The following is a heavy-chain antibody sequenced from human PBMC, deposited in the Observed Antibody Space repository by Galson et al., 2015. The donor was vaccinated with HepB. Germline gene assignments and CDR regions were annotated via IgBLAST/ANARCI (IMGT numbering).Heavy chain of an antibody. Sequence: SLRLSCATSGFSFSDYAMSWVRQAPGKGLEWLSFIRGSGINTYYANSVKGRFTISRDNSNNTLYLQMSSLRAEDTAVYYCAEDRNGYSYKPRTFVIGGQTAMVSFSS. CDR3: AEDRNGYSYKPRTFVI. V-gene: IGHV3-23*01. CDR2: IRGSGINT. D-gene: IGHD5-18*01. J-gene: IGHJ3*02. CDR1: GFSFSDYA.